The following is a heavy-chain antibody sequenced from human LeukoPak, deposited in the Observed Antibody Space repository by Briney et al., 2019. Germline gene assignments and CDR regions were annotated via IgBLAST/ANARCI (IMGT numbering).Heavy chain of an antibody. CDR2: INHSGST. J-gene: IGHJ6*02. CDR3: ARAPYYWTYYYYYGMDV. V-gene: IGHV4-34*01. CDR1: GGPFSGYY. Sequence: PSETLSLTCAVYGGPFSGYYWSWIRQPPGKGLEWIGEINHSGSTNYNPSLKSRVTISVDTSKNQFSLKLSSVTAADTAVYYCARAPYYWTYYYYYGMDVWGQGTTVTVSS. D-gene: IGHD1-20*01.